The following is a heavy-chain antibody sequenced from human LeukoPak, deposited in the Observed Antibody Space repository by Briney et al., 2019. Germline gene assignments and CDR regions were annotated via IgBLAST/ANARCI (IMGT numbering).Heavy chain of an antibody. CDR3: ARDRGYSTFDM. CDR1: GFTFSSYW. Sequence: TGGSLRLSCVASGFTFSSYWVAWVRQAPGTGLEWVANINQDGSEKNYVDSVKGPFTISRDNAKNSLCLQMNSLRAEDTAVYYCARDRGYSTFDMWGQGTMVTVSS. CDR2: INQDGSEK. J-gene: IGHJ3*02. V-gene: IGHV3-7*05. D-gene: IGHD5-18*01.